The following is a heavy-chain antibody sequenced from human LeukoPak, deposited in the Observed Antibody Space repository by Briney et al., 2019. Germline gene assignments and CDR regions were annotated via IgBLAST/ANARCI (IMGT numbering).Heavy chain of an antibody. CDR1: GGSFSGYY. V-gene: IGHV4-34*01. CDR2: INHSEST. CDR3: ASVAYYDFWSGYSSDAFDI. Sequence: PSETLSLTCAVYGGSFSGYYWSWIRQPPGKGLEWIGEINHSESTNYNPSLKSRVTISVDTSKNQFSLKLSSVTAADTAVYYCASVAYYDFWSGYSSDAFDIWGQGTMVTVSS. D-gene: IGHD3-3*01. J-gene: IGHJ3*02.